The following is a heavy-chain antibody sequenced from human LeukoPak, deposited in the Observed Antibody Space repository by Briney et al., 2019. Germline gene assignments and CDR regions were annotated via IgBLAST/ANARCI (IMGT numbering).Heavy chain of an antibody. J-gene: IGHJ4*02. Sequence: GGSLRLSCAASGFTFSSYGMHWVRQAPGKGLEWVTVISYDGSNKYYADSVKGRFTISRDNSKNKLYLQMNSLRAEDKTVYYCAKDHIVVVVAATTDFWGQGPLVTVSS. CDR2: ISYDGSNK. CDR3: AKDHIVVVVAATTDF. V-gene: IGHV3-30*18. D-gene: IGHD2-15*01. CDR1: GFTFSSYG.